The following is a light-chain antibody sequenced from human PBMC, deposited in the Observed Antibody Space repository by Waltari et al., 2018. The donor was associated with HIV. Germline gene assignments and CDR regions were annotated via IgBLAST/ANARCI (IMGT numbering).Light chain of an antibody. V-gene: IGKV1-39*01. Sequence: DIQMTQSPSSLSPSVGDRVNITCRASQSITSSLNWYQQKPGKAPNLLIYAASTLQTGVPSRFSGSGSGTDFTLTISSLQPEDFATYYCQQSYTTPRTFGQGTKVEIK. J-gene: IGKJ1*01. CDR2: AAS. CDR1: QSITSS. CDR3: QQSYTTPRT.